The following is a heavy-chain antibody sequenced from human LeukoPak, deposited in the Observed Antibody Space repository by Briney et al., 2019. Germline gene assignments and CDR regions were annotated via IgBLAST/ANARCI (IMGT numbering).Heavy chain of an antibody. CDR2: IYYSGST. Sequence: SETLSLTCTVSGGSISSYYWSWIRQPPGKGLEWIGYIYYSGSTNYNPSLKSRVTISVDTSKNQFSLKLSSVTAADTAVYYCARDRAALNYWGQGTLVTVSS. V-gene: IGHV4-59*01. J-gene: IGHJ4*02. D-gene: IGHD3-9*01. CDR3: ARDRAALNY. CDR1: GGSISSYY.